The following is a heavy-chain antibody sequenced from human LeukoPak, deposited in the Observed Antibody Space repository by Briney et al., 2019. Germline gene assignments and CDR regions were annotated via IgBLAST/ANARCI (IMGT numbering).Heavy chain of an antibody. CDR3: ARESGYSYGVAGFIDY. CDR2: IYSDGRV. D-gene: IGHD5-18*01. Sequence: GGSLRLSCAASGFTVISNYMSWVRQVPGKGLEWVSVIYSDGRVHHADSVKGRFTISRDDSKNTLYLQMNSLRAEDTAVYYCARESGYSYGVAGFIDYWGQGTLATVSS. J-gene: IGHJ4*02. CDR1: GFTVISNY. V-gene: IGHV3-53*01.